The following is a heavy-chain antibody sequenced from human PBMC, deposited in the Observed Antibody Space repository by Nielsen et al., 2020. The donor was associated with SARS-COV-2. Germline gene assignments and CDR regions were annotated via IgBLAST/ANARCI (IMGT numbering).Heavy chain of an antibody. CDR3: ARSSSGSYYSP. CDR1: GYSFTSYW. J-gene: IGHJ4*02. V-gene: IGHV5-51*01. Sequence: GGSLRLSCKGSGYSFTSYWIGWVRQMPGKGLEWMGIIYPGDSDTKYSPSFQGQVTISADKSISTAYLQWSSLKASDTAMYYCARSSSGSYYSPWGQGTLVTVSS. D-gene: IGHD3-10*01. CDR2: IYPGDSDT.